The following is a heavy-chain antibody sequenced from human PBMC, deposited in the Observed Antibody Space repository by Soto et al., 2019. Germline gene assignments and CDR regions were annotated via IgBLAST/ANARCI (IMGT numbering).Heavy chain of an antibody. D-gene: IGHD2-15*01. V-gene: IGHV1-69*13. CDR1: GGPFISYA. CDR3: AKTTIPLLVVVAATYFPRDYYYYGMDV. Sequence: SVKVSCKASGGPFISYAIIRVRQAPGQGLEWMGGIIPIFGTANYAQKFQGRVTITADESTSTAYMELSSLRSEDTAVYYCAKTTIPLLVVVAATYFPRDYYYYGMDVWGQGTTVTVSS. CDR2: IIPIFGTA. J-gene: IGHJ6*02.